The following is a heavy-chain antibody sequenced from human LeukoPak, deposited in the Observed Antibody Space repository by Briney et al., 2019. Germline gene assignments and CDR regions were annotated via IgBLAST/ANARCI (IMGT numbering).Heavy chain of an antibody. CDR3: AQWSRYFDY. Sequence: PGGSLRLSCAASGFTFSSYAMHWVRQAPGKGLEWVSAISGSGYSTYYADSVKGRFTISRDNSKNTLYLQMNSLRAEDTALYFCAQWSRYFDYWGQGTLVTVSS. J-gene: IGHJ4*02. D-gene: IGHD1-26*01. V-gene: IGHV3-23*01. CDR1: GFTFSSYA. CDR2: ISGSGYST.